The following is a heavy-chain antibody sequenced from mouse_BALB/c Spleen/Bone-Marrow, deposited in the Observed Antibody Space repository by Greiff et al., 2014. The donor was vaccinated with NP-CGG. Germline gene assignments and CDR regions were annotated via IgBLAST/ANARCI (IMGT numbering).Heavy chain of an antibody. Sequence: VKLMESGPELVKPGASVKISCKASGYAFSSFWMNWVKQRPGQGLEWIGRIYPGDGDTNYNGKFKGKATLTADKSSSTAYMQLSSLTSVDSAVYFCARSGYDYENYWGQGTTLTVSS. CDR1: GYAFSSFW. J-gene: IGHJ2*01. CDR3: ARSGYDYENY. V-gene: IGHV1-82*01. CDR2: IYPGDGDT. D-gene: IGHD2-4*01.